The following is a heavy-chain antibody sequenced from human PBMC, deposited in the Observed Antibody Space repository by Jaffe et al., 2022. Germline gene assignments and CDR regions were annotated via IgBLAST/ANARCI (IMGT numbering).Heavy chain of an antibody. Sequence: QVQLVESGGGVVQPGRSLRLSCAASGFTFSSYGMHWVRQAPGKGLEWVAVISYDGSNKYYADSVKGRFTISRDNSKNTLYLQMNSLRAEDTAVYYCAKDIKAPYYDFWSGYFDYWGQGTLVTVSS. CDR1: GFTFSSYG. J-gene: IGHJ4*02. D-gene: IGHD3-3*01. V-gene: IGHV3-30*18. CDR2: ISYDGSNK. CDR3: AKDIKAPYYDFWSGYFDY.